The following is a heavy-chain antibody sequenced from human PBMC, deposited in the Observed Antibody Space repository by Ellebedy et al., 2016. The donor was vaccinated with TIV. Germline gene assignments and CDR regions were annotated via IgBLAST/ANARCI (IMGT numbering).Heavy chain of an antibody. CDR2: IYYSGST. Sequence: SETLSLXCTVSGGSISSGGYYWGWIRQPPGKGLEWIGSIYYSGSTYYNPSLKSRVTISVDTSKNQFSLKLSSVTAADTAVYYCARWEPRRIAAAGTRDYWGQGTLVTVSS. CDR3: ARWEPRRIAAAGTRDY. D-gene: IGHD6-13*01. V-gene: IGHV4-39*07. J-gene: IGHJ4*02. CDR1: GGSISSGGYY.